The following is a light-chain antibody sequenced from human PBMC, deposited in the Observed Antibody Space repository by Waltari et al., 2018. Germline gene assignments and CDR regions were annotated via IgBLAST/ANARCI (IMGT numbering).Light chain of an antibody. J-gene: IGKJ1*01. CDR1: QSMSKY. V-gene: IGKV3-20*01. Sequence: EIVLTQSPGTRSLSPGERATLSCRAIQSMSKYLAWYQQKPGQAPRLLIYHASSRAAGIPDRFSGSGSGTDFSLTISRLEPEDFAVYYCQHYESLPVTFGQGTKVEIK. CDR2: HAS. CDR3: QHYESLPVT.